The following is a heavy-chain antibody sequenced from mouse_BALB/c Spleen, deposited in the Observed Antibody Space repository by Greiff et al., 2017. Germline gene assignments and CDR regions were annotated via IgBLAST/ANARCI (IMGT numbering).Heavy chain of an antibody. CDR1: GYTFSSYW. V-gene: IGHV1-9*01. J-gene: IGHJ3*01. CDR2: ILPGSGST. Sequence: QVQLQQSGAELMKPGASVKISCKATGYTFSSYWIEWVKQRPGHGLEWIGEILPGSGSTNYNEKFKGKATFTADTSSNTAYMQLSSLTSEDSAVYYCARKRDLDGYDAAFAYWGQGTLVTVSA. CDR3: ARKRDLDGYDAAFAY. D-gene: IGHD2-2*01.